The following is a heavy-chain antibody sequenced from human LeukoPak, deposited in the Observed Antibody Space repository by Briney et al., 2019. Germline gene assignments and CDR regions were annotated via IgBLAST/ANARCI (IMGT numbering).Heavy chain of an antibody. CDR3: ARGPYYYDSSGYYSTIHDAFDI. CDR1: GGTFSSYA. Sequence: ASVKVSCKASGGTFSSYAISWVRQAPGQGLEWMGGIIPIFGTANYAQKFQGRVTITADESTSTAYMELSSLRSEDTAVYYCARGPYYYDSSGYYSTIHDAFDIWGQGTMVTVSS. V-gene: IGHV1-69*13. J-gene: IGHJ3*02. CDR2: IIPIFGTA. D-gene: IGHD3-22*01.